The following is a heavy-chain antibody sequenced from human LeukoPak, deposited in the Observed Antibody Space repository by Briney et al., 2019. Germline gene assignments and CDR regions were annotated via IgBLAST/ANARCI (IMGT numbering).Heavy chain of an antibody. J-gene: IGHJ4*02. CDR1: GYTFTGYY. Sequence: ASVKVSCKASGYTFTGYYMHWVRQAPGQGLEWMGWINPNSGGTNYAQKFQGRVTMTRDTSISTAYTELSSLRSEDTAVYYCATAQEEVAFDYWGQGTLVTVSS. V-gene: IGHV1-2*02. CDR3: ATAQEEVAFDY. CDR2: INPNSGGT.